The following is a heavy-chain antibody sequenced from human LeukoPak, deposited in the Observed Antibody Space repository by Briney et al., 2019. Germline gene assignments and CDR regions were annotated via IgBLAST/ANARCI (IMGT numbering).Heavy chain of an antibody. Sequence: PSETLSLTCAVYGGSFSGYYWSWIRQPPGKGLEWIGEINHSGSTNYNPSLKSRVTISVDTSKDQFSLKLSSVTAADTAVYYCARGVGATEGDAFDIWGQGTMVTVSS. CDR3: ARGVGATEGDAFDI. V-gene: IGHV4-34*01. CDR2: INHSGST. J-gene: IGHJ3*02. CDR1: GGSFSGYY. D-gene: IGHD1-26*01.